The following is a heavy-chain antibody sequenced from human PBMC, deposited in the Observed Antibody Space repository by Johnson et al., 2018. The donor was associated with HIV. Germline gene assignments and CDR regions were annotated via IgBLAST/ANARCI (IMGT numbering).Heavy chain of an antibody. CDR2: INWNGGST. J-gene: IGHJ3*02. CDR1: GFTFDDYG. V-gene: IGHV3-20*04. D-gene: IGHD6-19*01. Sequence: VQLVESGGGVVRPGGSLRLSCVASGFTFDDYGMTWVRQAPGKGLEWVSGINWNGGSTAYADSVKGRFTISRANAKNSLYLQMNSLGVEDTALYYCARGWLGLDAFDIWGQGTMVTVSS. CDR3: ARGWLGLDAFDI.